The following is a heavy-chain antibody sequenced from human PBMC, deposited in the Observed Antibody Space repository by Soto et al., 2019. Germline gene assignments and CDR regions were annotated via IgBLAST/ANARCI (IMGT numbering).Heavy chain of an antibody. D-gene: IGHD5-12*01. CDR3: ARDTGRWLQSDFDY. J-gene: IGHJ4*02. V-gene: IGHV3-21*01. Sequence: EVQLVESGGGLVKPGGSLRLSCAASGFTFSSYSMNWVRQAPGKGLEWVSSISSSSSYIYYADSVKGRFTISRDNAKNSLYLQMNSQRAEDTAVYYCARDTGRWLQSDFDYWGQGTLVTVSS. CDR1: GFTFSSYS. CDR2: ISSSSSYI.